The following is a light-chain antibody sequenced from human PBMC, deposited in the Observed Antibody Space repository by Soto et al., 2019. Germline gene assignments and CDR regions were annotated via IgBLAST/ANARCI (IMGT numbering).Light chain of an antibody. CDR1: SSDIGDYNS. J-gene: IGLJ2*01. CDR2: EVS. CDR3: GTWDSSLSAVV. V-gene: IGLV2-14*03. Sequence: QSALTQPASVSGSPGQSITISCTGTSSDIGDYNSVSWYQQHPGKAPKLIIYEVSHRPSGVSNRFSGSKSGNTASLTISGLQADDEADYYCGTWDSSLSAVVFGGGTKLTVL.